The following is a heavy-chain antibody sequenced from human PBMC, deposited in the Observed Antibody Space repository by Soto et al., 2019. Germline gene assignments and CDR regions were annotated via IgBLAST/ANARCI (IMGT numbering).Heavy chain of an antibody. J-gene: IGHJ3*02. V-gene: IGHV4-31*03. D-gene: IGHD3-22*01. CDR3: ARDGQYYYEQNAAFDI. CDR1: GGSISSGGYF. CDR2: IYNSGST. Sequence: QVQLQESGPGLVKPSQTLSLTCTVSGGSISSGGYFWNWIRQHPGKGLEWIGYIYNSGSTYYNPSLKSRVTISVDTSKNQFSLKLSSVTAADTAVYYCARDGQYYYEQNAAFDIWGQGTMVTVSS.